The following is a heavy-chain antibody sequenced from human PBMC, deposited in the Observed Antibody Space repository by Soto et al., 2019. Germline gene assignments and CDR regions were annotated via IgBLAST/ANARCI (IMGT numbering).Heavy chain of an antibody. V-gene: IGHV3-15*01. Sequence: GGSLRLSCATSGFTFENAWMTWVRQAPGKGLEWVGRVKSKTDGGTTDYASPVKGRFNISRDDSKNILYLQMNSLKTEDTAMYYCTTDLPWSYGALGYWGQGTLVTVSS. CDR3: TTDLPWSYGALGY. J-gene: IGHJ4*02. D-gene: IGHD1-26*01. CDR2: VKSKTDGGTT. CDR1: GFTFENAW.